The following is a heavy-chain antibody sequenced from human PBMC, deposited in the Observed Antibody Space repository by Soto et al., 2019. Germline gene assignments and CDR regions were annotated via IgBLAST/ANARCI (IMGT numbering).Heavy chain of an antibody. V-gene: IGHV4-39*07. CDR1: GGSISSSSYY. J-gene: IGHJ5*02. D-gene: IGHD1-26*01. CDR2: IYYSGST. Sequence: TSETLSLTCTVSGGSISSSSYYWGWIRQPPGKGLEWIGSIYYSGSTNYNPSLKSRVTISIHTSKNQFSLILSSVTAADTAVYYCARDSGTYPWEYNWFDPWGQGTLVTVSS. CDR3: ARDSGTYPWEYNWFDP.